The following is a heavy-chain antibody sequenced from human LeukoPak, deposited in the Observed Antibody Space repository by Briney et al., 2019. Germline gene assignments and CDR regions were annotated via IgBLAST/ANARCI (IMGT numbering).Heavy chain of an antibody. Sequence: ASVKVSCKASGYTFTSYDINWVRQAPGQGLEWMGWMNPNSGNTVYAQKFQGRVTMTRNTSISTAYMELSSLRSEDTAVYYCARLGGRITIFGVVTYDAFDIWGQGTMVTVSS. CDR2: MNPNSGNT. J-gene: IGHJ3*02. CDR1: GYTFTSYD. V-gene: IGHV1-8*01. CDR3: ARLGGRITIFGVVTYDAFDI. D-gene: IGHD3-3*01.